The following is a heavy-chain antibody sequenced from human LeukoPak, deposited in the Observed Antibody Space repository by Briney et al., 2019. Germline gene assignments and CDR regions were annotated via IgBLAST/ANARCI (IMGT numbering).Heavy chain of an antibody. D-gene: IGHD3-22*01. J-gene: IGHJ4*02. Sequence: GASVKVSCKASGYTFTGYYIHWVRQAPGQGLEWMGWINPNSGGTNYAQKFQGRVTMTRDTSISTAYMELSRLRSDDTAVYYCAINQTYYYDSSGYYVEDYWGQGTLVTVSS. CDR2: INPNSGGT. CDR1: GYTFTGYY. CDR3: AINQTYYYDSSGYYVEDY. V-gene: IGHV1-2*02.